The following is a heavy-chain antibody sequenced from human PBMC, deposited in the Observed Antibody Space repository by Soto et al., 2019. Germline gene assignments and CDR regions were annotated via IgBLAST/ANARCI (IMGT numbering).Heavy chain of an antibody. CDR3: AKDIAVDGTGLDY. CDR2: ISWNSGSI. D-gene: IGHD6-19*01. J-gene: IGHJ4*02. V-gene: IGHV3-9*01. Sequence: GGSLRLSCAASGFPFDDYAMHLVRQSPGKGLEWVSGISWNSGSIGYADSVKGRFTISRENAKNSLYLQMNSLRAEDTALYYCAKDIAVDGTGLDYWGQGTLFTVSS. CDR1: GFPFDDYA.